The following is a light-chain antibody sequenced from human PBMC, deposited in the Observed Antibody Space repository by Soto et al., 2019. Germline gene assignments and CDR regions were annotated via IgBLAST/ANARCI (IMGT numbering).Light chain of an antibody. CDR2: GNN. CDR3: QSYDSSLSGHV. CDR1: SSSIGAGYD. Sequence: QSVLTQPPSVSGAPGQRVTISCTGSSSSIGAGYDVHWYQQLPGTAPKLLIYGNNNRPSGVPDRFSGSKSGTSASLAITGLQAEDEADYYCQSYDSSLSGHVFGTGTRSPS. V-gene: IGLV1-40*01. J-gene: IGLJ1*01.